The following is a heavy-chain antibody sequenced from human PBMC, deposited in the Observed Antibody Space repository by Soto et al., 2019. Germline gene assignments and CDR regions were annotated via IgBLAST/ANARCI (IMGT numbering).Heavy chain of an antibody. CDR1: GFTFSSYA. J-gene: IGHJ4*02. CDR2: ISGSGGST. Sequence: VQLLESGGGLVQPGGSLRLSCAASGFTFSSYAMSWVRQAPGKGLEWVSAISGSGGSTYYADSVKGRFTISRDNSKSTLYLQMNSLRAEDTAVYYCAKVLAVFSGLSSWGQGTLVTVSS. D-gene: IGHD5-12*01. CDR3: AKVLAVFSGLSS. V-gene: IGHV3-23*01.